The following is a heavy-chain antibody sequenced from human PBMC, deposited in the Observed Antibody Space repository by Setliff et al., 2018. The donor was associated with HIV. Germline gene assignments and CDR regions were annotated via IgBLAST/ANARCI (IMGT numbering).Heavy chain of an antibody. V-gene: IGHV5-51*01. J-gene: IGHJ5*02. CDR2: IYPADSES. Sequence: PGESLKISCKGSGYNFTTYWIGWVRQMPGKGLEWMGIIYPADSESRYSPSFQGQVTISADKSISTAYLQWSSLKASDTAMYYCARLPRYNWNTGLRRGTGNWFDPWGQGTLVTVSS. CDR3: ARLPRYNWNTGLRRGTGNWFDP. D-gene: IGHD1-20*01. CDR1: GYNFTTYW.